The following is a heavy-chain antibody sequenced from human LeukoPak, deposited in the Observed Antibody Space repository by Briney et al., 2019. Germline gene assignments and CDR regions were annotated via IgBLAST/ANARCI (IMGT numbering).Heavy chain of an antibody. V-gene: IGHV3-7*04. J-gene: IGHJ4*02. D-gene: IGHD6-6*01. CDR3: ARGDSSSSLCYFDY. CDR2: IKQDGSEK. Sequence: PGGSLRLSCAASGFTFSSYWMSWVRQAPGKGLEWVANIKQDGSEKYYVDSVKGRFTISRDNAKNSLYLQMNSLRAEDTAVYYCARGDSSSSLCYFDYWGQGTLVTVSS. CDR1: GFTFSSYW.